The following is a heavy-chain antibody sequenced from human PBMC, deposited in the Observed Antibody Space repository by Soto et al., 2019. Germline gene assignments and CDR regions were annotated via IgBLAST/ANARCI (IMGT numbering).Heavy chain of an antibody. CDR1: GGTFSSYT. CDR2: IIPILGIA. J-gene: IGHJ4*02. V-gene: IGHV1-69*04. D-gene: IGHD2-15*01. CDR3: ARDRVRRYCSGGSCYSPLSSFDY. Sequence: SVKVSCKASGGTFSSYTISWVRQAPGQGLEWMGRIIPILGIANYAQKFQGRVTITADKSTSTAYMELSSLRSEDTAVYYCARDRVRRYCSGGSCYSPLSSFDYWGKGTLVTLSS.